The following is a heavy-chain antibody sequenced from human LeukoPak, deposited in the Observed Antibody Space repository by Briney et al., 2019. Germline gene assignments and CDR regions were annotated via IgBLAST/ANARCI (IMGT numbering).Heavy chain of an antibody. V-gene: IGHV1-45*02. D-gene: IGHD3-22*01. CDR2: ITPFNGNT. Sequence: SVKVSCKASGYTFTYRYLHWVRQAPGQALEWMGWITPFNGNTNYAQKFQDRVTITRDRSMSTAYMELSRLRSEDTAMYYCASEDPQHSYYYDSSGYYATPGAFDIWGQGTMVTVSS. CDR3: ASEDPQHSYYYDSSGYYATPGAFDI. CDR1: GYTFTYRY. J-gene: IGHJ3*02.